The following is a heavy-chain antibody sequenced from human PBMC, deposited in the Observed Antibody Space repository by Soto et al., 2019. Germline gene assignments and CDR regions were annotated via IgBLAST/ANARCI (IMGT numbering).Heavy chain of an antibody. J-gene: IGHJ4*02. D-gene: IGHD2-21*02. V-gene: IGHV4-31*03. Sequence: QVQLQESGPGLVKPSQTLSLTCTVSGGSISSGGYYWSWIRQHPGKGLEWIGYIYYSGSTYYNPSLKTRVTISVDTSKNQCSLKLSSVTAADTAVYYCARDVVVTATLYYFDYWGQGTLVTVSS. CDR3: ARDVVVTATLYYFDY. CDR1: GGSISSGGYY. CDR2: IYYSGST.